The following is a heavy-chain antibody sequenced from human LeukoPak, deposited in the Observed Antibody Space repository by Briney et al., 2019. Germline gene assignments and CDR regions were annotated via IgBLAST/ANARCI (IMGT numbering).Heavy chain of an antibody. V-gene: IGHV3-48*01. CDR1: GFTFSSYS. Sequence: GGSLRLSCAASGFTFSSYSVNWVRQAPGKGLEWVSYISSGSSTIYYADSVKGRFTISRDSAKNSLCLQMNSLRAEDTAVYYCARGHELDYWGQGTLVTVSS. J-gene: IGHJ4*02. CDR2: ISSGSSTI. CDR3: ARGHELDY.